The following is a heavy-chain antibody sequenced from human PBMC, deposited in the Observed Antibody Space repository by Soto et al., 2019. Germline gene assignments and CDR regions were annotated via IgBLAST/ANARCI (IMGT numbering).Heavy chain of an antibody. V-gene: IGHV5-51*01. CDR1: GYIFTSYW. D-gene: IGHD3-22*01. CDR2: IFPSDSDT. J-gene: IGHJ5*02. Sequence: GESLKISCRTSGYIFTSYWIACLLQMPGKGLEWMGIIFPSDSDTRYSPSFQGQVTISADRSTSTVFLQWASLKASDTAVYFCARKDKSGYFNWFDPWGQGTLVTVSS. CDR3: ARKDKSGYFNWFDP.